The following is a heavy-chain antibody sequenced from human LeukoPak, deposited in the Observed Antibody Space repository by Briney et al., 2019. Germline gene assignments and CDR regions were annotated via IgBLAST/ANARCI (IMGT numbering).Heavy chain of an antibody. J-gene: IGHJ4*02. CDR3: ARAEINDYSRY. CDR2: INNSGTT. CDR1: GYSIRSGYQ. D-gene: IGHD4-11*01. V-gene: IGHV4-38-2*01. Sequence: SETLSLTCSVSGYSIRSGYQWGWIRQPPGKGLEGIGSINNSGTTYDNPSPRSRVTISNDTSKNHVFLKMRSMTAADTAQYYCARAEINDYSRYWGQGILVIVSS.